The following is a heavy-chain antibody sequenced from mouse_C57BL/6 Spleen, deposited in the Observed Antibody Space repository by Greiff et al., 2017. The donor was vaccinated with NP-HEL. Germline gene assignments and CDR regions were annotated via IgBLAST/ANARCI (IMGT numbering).Heavy chain of an antibody. CDR3: AARDYGNYCDY. Sequence: QVQLQQPGAELVRPGSSVKLSCKASGYTFTSYWMDWVKQRPGQGLEWIGNIYPSDSETHYNQKFKDKATLTVDKSSSTAYMQLSSLTSEDSAVYYCAARDYGNYCDYWGQGTTLTVSS. J-gene: IGHJ2*01. CDR2: IYPSDSET. CDR1: GYTFTSYW. D-gene: IGHD2-1*01. V-gene: IGHV1-61*01.